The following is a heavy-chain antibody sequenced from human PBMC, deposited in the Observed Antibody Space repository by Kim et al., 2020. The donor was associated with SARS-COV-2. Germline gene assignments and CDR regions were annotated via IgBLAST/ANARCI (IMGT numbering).Heavy chain of an antibody. CDR3: ARDYYDSSGYYYYGMDV. D-gene: IGHD3-22*01. J-gene: IGHJ6*02. Sequence: VKGRFTISRDNSKNTLYLQMNSLRAEDTAVYYCARDYYDSSGYYYYGMDVWGQGTTVTVSS. V-gene: IGHV3-30*07.